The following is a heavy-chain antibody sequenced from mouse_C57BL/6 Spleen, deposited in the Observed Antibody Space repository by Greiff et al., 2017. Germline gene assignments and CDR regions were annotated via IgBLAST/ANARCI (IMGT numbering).Heavy chain of an antibody. CDR1: GYTFTSYG. CDR3: ARSDYGSSEGFAY. Sequence: VQGVESGAELARPGASVKLSCKASGYTFTSYGLSWVKQRPGPGLAWIGEIHPRSGNTYYNEKFKGKATLTADKSSSTAYMELRSLTSEDSAVXFCARSDYGSSEGFAYWGQGTLVTVSA. D-gene: IGHD1-1*01. V-gene: IGHV1-81*01. J-gene: IGHJ3*01. CDR2: IHPRSGNT.